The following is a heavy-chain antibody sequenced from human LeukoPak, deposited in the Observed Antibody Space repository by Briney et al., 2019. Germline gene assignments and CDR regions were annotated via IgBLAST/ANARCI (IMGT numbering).Heavy chain of an antibody. D-gene: IGHD6-6*01. CDR1: GGSISSGGYS. CDR3: ARTSIAARRANAFDI. V-gene: IGHV4-30-2*01. Sequence: SETLSLTCTVSGGSISSGGYSWSWIRQPPGKGLEWIGYIYHSGSTFYNPSLKSRVTISVDRSKNQFSLKLSSVTAADTAVYYCARTSIAARRANAFDIWGLGTMVTVSS. CDR2: IYHSGST. J-gene: IGHJ3*02.